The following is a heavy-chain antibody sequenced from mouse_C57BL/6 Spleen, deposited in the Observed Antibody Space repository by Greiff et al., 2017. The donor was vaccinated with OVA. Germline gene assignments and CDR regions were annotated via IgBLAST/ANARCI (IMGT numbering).Heavy chain of an antibody. Sequence: QVQLQQPGAELVMPGASVKLSCKASGYTFTSYWMHWVKQRPGQGLEWIGEIDPSDSYTNYNQKFKGKSTLTVDKSSSTADMQLSSLPSEDSAVYYCARLRDSAGLFAYWGQGTLVTVSA. J-gene: IGHJ3*01. D-gene: IGHD3-2*02. CDR1: GYTFTSYW. CDR3: ARLRDSAGLFAY. V-gene: IGHV1-69*01. CDR2: IDPSDSYT.